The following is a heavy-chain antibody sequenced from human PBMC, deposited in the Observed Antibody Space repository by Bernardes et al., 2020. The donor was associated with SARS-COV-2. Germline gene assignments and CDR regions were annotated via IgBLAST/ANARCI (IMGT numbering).Heavy chain of an antibody. Sequence: GGSLRLTCAASGFTFSSYGMHWVRQAPGKGLEWVAFIWYDGSNKNYGDSVKGRFAISRDNSKNTLYLQMNSLRAEDTAVYYCARDAYYYDRSGYYWGKYDYYGMDVWGQGTTVTVSS. J-gene: IGHJ6*02. CDR2: IWYDGSNK. CDR1: GFTFSSYG. CDR3: ARDAYYYDRSGYYWGKYDYYGMDV. D-gene: IGHD3-22*01. V-gene: IGHV3-33*01.